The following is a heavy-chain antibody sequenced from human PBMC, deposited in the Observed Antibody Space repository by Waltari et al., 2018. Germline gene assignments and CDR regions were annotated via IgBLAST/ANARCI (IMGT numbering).Heavy chain of an antibody. V-gene: IGHV4-4*07. CDR1: GGSISSYY. CDR3: ARAGLGYCSSTSCPAPFDP. Sequence: QVQLQESGPGLVKPSETLSLTCTVSGGSISSYYWRWIRPPAGKGLEWIGRIYTSGSTNYNPSLKSRVTMSVDTSKNQFSLKLSSVTAADTAVYYCARAGLGYCSSTSCPAPFDPWGQGTLVTVSS. CDR2: IYTSGST. J-gene: IGHJ5*02. D-gene: IGHD2-2*01.